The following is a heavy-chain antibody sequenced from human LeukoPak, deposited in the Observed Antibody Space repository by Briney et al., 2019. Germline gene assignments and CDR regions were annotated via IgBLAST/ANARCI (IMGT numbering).Heavy chain of an antibody. Sequence: GGFLRLSCAASGFTFSSNWMHWVRQAPGKGLEWVSLAGWAGGTTFYSDSVRGRFTISRDSGRKSVYLQMNSLTTDDTAFYFCAKELDTMFFDYWGQGALVTVSS. CDR3: AKELDTMFFDY. V-gene: IGHV3-43*01. CDR2: AGWAGGTT. CDR1: GFTFSSNW. D-gene: IGHD3-10*02. J-gene: IGHJ4*02.